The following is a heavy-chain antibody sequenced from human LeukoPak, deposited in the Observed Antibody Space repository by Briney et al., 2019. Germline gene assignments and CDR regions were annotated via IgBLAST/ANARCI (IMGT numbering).Heavy chain of an antibody. V-gene: IGHV4-38-2*02. CDR3: ARDRGGGSSPIDY. CDR2: IYRSGRT. J-gene: IGHJ4*02. D-gene: IGHD6-6*01. CDR1: GYSISSDYY. Sequence: PSETLSLTCAAPGYSISSDYYWGWIRQPPGRGLEWIASIYRSGRTYYNPSLKSRVTISLDTSKNQFSLKVNSVTAADTAVYFCARDRGGGSSPIDYWGQGTLVTVSS.